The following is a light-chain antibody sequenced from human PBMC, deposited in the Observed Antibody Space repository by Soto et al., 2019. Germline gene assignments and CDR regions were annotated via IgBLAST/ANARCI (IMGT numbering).Light chain of an antibody. CDR1: SSDVGGYNH. V-gene: IGLV2-14*01. CDR3: SSYTNSNTWV. J-gene: IGLJ2*01. CDR2: EVS. Sequence: QSVLTQPASVSGSPGQSITISCTGSSSDVGGYNHVSWYQQHPGKAPKLMIYEVSNWPSGVSDRFSGSKSGNTASLTISGLQAEDEADYYCSSYTNSNTWVFGGGTEVTVL.